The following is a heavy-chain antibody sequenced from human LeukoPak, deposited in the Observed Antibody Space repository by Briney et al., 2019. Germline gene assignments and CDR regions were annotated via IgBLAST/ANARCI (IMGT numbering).Heavy chain of an antibody. V-gene: IGHV4-59*01. CDR1: GGSISSYY. CDR3: ARGDYDSSGYPSYYFDY. J-gene: IGHJ4*02. CDR2: IYYSGST. D-gene: IGHD3-22*01. Sequence: SETLSLTCTASGGSISSYYWSWIRQPPGKGLEWIGYIYYSGSTNYNPSLKSRVTISVGTSKNQFSLKLSSVTAADTAVYYCARGDYDSSGYPSYYFDYWGQGTLVTVSS.